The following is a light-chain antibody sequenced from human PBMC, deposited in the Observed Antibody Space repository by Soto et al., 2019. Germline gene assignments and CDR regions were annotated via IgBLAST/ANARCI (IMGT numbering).Light chain of an antibody. V-gene: IGKV1-5*03. CDR3: QQYKSPSWT. Sequence: DIQMTQSPSTLSASVGDRVTITCRASQSISSWLAWYQQKPGQAPKLLIYKASILESGVSSRFSGSGSGTEFTLTISSLQPDDFATYYCQQYKSPSWTFGQGTKVEIK. CDR1: QSISSW. CDR2: KAS. J-gene: IGKJ1*01.